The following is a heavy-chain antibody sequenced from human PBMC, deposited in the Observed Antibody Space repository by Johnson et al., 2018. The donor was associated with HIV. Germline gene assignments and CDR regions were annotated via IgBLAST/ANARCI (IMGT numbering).Heavy chain of an antibody. V-gene: IGHV3-30*02. CDR3: AKDSSRYYDSRGAFDI. CDR1: GFTFSSYG. D-gene: IGHD3-22*01. Sequence: QVQLVESGGGVVQPGGSLRLSCAASGFTFSSYGMHCVRQAPGKGLEWVAFIRYDGSNKYYADSVKGRFTISRDNSKNTLYLQMNSLRAEDTAVYYCAKDSSRYYDSRGAFDIWGQGTMVTVSS. CDR2: IRYDGSNK. J-gene: IGHJ3*02.